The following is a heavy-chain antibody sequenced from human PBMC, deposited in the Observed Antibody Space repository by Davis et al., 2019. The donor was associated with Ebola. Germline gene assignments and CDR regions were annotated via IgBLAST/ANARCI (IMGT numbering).Heavy chain of an antibody. CDR1: GYTFTGYY. D-gene: IGHD7-27*01. CDR3: ASGEFVDF. V-gene: IGHV1-46*01. J-gene: IGHJ4*02. Sequence: ASVKVSCKAYGYTFTGYYMHWVRQAPGQGLEWMGLINPSIGNTSLAQKFQGRVSLTRDTSTSTVHMDLSSLISEDTAIYYCASGEFVDFWGQGTLVTVSS. CDR2: INPSIGNT.